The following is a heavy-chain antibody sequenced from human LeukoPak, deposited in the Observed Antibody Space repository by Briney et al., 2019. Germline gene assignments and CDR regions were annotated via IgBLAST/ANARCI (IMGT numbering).Heavy chain of an antibody. J-gene: IGHJ6*02. CDR2: ISSSSSYI. CDR3: ARDPDYYGSGSYYNLRRYYYGMDA. V-gene: IGHV3-21*01. Sequence: AGGSLRLSCAASGFTFSSYSMNWVRQAPGKGLEWVSSISSSSSYIYYADSVKGRFTISRDNAKNSLYLQMNSLRAEDTAVYYCARDPDYYGSGSYYNLRRYYYGMDAWGQGTTVTVSS. D-gene: IGHD3-10*01. CDR1: GFTFSSYS.